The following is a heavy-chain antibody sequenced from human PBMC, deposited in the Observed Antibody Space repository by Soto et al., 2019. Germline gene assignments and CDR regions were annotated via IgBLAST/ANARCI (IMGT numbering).Heavy chain of an antibody. D-gene: IGHD6-13*01. Sequence: QVQLVESGGGVVQPGRSLRLSCAASGFTFSSYGMHWVRQAPGKGLEWVAVIWYDGSNKYYADSVKGRFTSSRDNSKNPLYLQMNSLRAEDTAVYYCARGPGYSSSWYDYWGQGTLVTVSS. CDR2: IWYDGSNK. CDR1: GFTFSSYG. V-gene: IGHV3-33*01. CDR3: ARGPGYSSSWYDY. J-gene: IGHJ4*02.